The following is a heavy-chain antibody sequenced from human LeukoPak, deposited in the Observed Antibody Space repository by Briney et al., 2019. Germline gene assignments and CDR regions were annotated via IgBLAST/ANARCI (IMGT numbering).Heavy chain of an antibody. J-gene: IGHJ3*02. CDR1: GGSISSYY. CDR3: ARGRPPVDAFDI. Sequence: SETLSLTCTVSGGSISSYYWSWIRQPPGKGLEWIGYIYYSGSTNYNPSLKSRVTISVDTSKNQFSLKLSSVTAADTAVYYCARGRPPVDAFDIWGQGTMVTVSS. V-gene: IGHV4-59*01. CDR2: IYYSGST.